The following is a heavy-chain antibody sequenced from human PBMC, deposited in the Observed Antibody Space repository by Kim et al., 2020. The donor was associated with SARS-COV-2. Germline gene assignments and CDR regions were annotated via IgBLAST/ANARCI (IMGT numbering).Heavy chain of an antibody. V-gene: IGHV3-21*04. CDR1: GFLFSSFS. Sequence: GGSLRLSCEASGFLFSSFSMNWARQAPGKGLEWVSSISSRSSNIYYADSVRGRFTISRDNSKNSLYLQMDSLRDEDTAVYYCVREPQYFDLWGRGTLVTVSS. CDR3: VREPQYFDL. J-gene: IGHJ2*01. CDR2: ISSRSSNI.